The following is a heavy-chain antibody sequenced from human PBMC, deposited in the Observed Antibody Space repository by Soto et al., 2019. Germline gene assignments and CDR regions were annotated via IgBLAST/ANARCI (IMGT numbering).Heavy chain of an antibody. J-gene: IGHJ5*02. CDR1: GFTFSSYG. CDR2: IWHDGSNE. D-gene: IGHD3-22*01. CDR3: ARYYDSSGYQWFDP. V-gene: IGHV3-33*01. Sequence: GGSLRLSCAASGFTFSSYGMHWVRQAPGKGLEWVAHIWHDGSNENYADTLKGRFTISRDNSKNTLYLEMNSLRAEDTAVYYCARYYDSSGYQWFDPWGQGTLVTVSS.